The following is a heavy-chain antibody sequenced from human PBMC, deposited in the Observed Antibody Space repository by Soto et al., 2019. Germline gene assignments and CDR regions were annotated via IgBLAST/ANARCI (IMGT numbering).Heavy chain of an antibody. D-gene: IGHD3-22*01. J-gene: IGHJ4*02. CDR1: GFTVSNNY. CDR2: IYSGGYT. CDR3: ARVGYDSSGYLYYFDY. Sequence: GGSLRLSCAVSGFTVSNNYMSWVRQAPGKGLEGVSVIYSGGYTAYGDSVKGRFTISRDNSKNTLYLQMNSLRADDTAVYFCARVGYDSSGYLYYFDYWGQGTLVTVSS. V-gene: IGHV3-53*01.